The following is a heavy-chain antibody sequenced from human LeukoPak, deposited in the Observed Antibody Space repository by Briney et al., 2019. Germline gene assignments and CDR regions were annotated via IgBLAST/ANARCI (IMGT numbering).Heavy chain of an antibody. D-gene: IGHD2-8*01. V-gene: IGHV3-74*01. Sequence: PGGSLRLSCAASGFTFSSFWMGWGRQAPGKGLVWVSRINSDGRGTTYADSVKGRFTISRDNAKNTLFLQMNTLRAEDTAVYYCARGYTGTIDYWGRGTLVTVSS. CDR3: ARGYTGTIDY. CDR1: GFTFSSFW. CDR2: INSDGRGT. J-gene: IGHJ4*02.